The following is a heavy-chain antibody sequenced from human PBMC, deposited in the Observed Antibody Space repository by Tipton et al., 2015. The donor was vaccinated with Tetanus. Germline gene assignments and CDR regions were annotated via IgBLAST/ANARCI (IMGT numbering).Heavy chain of an antibody. CDR1: GFIFSGYG. Sequence: SLRLSCAASGFIFSGYGIHWVRQAPGKGLEWLAVSWYDGTDKYYADSVKGRFTISRDNSKNTPYLQMNSLRAEDTALYYCAREADCSGGSCFSGDFDNWGQGTQVTVSS. D-gene: IGHD2-15*01. J-gene: IGHJ4*02. CDR2: SWYDGTDK. V-gene: IGHV3-33*01. CDR3: AREADCSGGSCFSGDFDN.